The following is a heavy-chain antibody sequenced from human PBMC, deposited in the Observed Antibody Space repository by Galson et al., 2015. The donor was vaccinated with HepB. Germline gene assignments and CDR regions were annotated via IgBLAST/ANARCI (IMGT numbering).Heavy chain of an antibody. CDR2: IDPSDSYT. Sequence: QSGAEVKKPGESLRISCKGSGYSFTSYWISWVRQMPGKGLEWMGRIDPSDSYTNYSPSFQGHVTISADKSISTAYLQWSSLKASDTAMYYCAGLDIVVVPAAPYSFDYWGQGTLVTVSS. J-gene: IGHJ4*02. CDR3: AGLDIVVVPAAPYSFDY. D-gene: IGHD2-2*01. V-gene: IGHV5-10-1*01. CDR1: GYSFTSYW.